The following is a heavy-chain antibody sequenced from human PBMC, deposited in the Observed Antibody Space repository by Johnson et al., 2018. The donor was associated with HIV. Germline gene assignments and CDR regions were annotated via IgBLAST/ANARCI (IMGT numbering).Heavy chain of an antibody. V-gene: IGHV3-30-3*01. CDR1: GFTFSSYA. D-gene: IGHD5-12*01. Sequence: VQLMESGGGVVQPGRSLRLSCAASGFTFSSYAMHWVRQAPGKGLEWVAVISYDGSNKYYADSVKGRFTITRDNAKNSLFLQMNSLRAEDTAVYYCASYSGRLRGGYGFDIWGQGTMVTVAS. CDR3: ASYSGRLRGGYGFDI. CDR2: ISYDGSNK. J-gene: IGHJ3*02.